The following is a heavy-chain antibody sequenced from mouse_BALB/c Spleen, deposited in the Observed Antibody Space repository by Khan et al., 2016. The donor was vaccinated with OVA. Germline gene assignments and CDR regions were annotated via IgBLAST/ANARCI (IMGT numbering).Heavy chain of an antibody. Sequence: QIQLVQSGPELKKPGETVKISCKASGYTFTNYAVNWVRQAPGKGVKWMGWINTYTGEPTYADDFKGRFAFSLETSASAAYLQINNLKNEDSATSFCARGHWYFDVWGAGTTVTVSS. CDR2: INTYTGEP. J-gene: IGHJ1*01. V-gene: IGHV9-3-1*01. CDR3: ARGHWYFDV. CDR1: GYTFTNYA.